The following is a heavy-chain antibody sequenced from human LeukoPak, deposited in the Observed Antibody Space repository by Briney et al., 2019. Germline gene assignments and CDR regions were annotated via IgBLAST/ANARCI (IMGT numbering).Heavy chain of an antibody. CDR2: IRYDGSNK. Sequence: PGGSLRLSCAASGFTFSSYGMHWVRQAPGKGLEWVAFIRYDGSNKYYADSVKGRFTISRDNSKNTLYLQMNSLRAEDTAAYYCAKDFSSGSYPRPEGHWGQGTLVTVSS. V-gene: IGHV3-30*02. CDR1: GFTFSSYG. J-gene: IGHJ4*02. CDR3: AKDFSSGSYPRPEGH. D-gene: IGHD3-10*01.